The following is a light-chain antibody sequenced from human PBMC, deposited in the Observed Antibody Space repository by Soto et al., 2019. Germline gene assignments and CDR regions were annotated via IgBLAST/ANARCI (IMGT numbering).Light chain of an antibody. CDR1: SSDVGGYNY. CDR3: SSYTSSSTLV. Sequence: QSALTQPASVSGSPGQSITISCTGTSSDVGGYNYVSWYQQHPGKAPKLMIYDVSNRPSGVSNRLSGSKSCNTASLTISGLQAEDEADYYCSSYTSSSTLVFGTGTKVTVL. CDR2: DVS. V-gene: IGLV2-14*01. J-gene: IGLJ1*01.